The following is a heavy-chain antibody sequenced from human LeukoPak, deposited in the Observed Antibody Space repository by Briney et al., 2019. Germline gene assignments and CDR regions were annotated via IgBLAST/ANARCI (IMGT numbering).Heavy chain of an antibody. D-gene: IGHD3-9*01. V-gene: IGHV1-18*01. J-gene: IGHJ6*02. CDR1: GYTFTSYG. Sequence: ASVKVSCKASGYTFTSYGISWVRQAPGQGLEWMGWISAYNGNTNYAQKPQGRVTMTTDTSTSTAYMELRSLRSDDTAVYYCARDFLTGYHPAIFGYYYGMDVWGQGTTVTVSS. CDR3: ARDFLTGYHPAIFGYYYGMDV. CDR2: ISAYNGNT.